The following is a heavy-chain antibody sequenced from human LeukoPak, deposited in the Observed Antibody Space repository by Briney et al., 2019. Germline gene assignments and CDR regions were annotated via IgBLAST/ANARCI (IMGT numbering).Heavy chain of an antibody. CDR2: ISGSGGST. D-gene: IGHD6-19*01. J-gene: IGHJ4*02. CDR1: GFTFSSYA. CDR3: AKRGSSRWYVPAGIDY. V-gene: IGHV3-23*01. Sequence: PGGSLRLSCAASGFTFSSYAMSWVRQAPGKGLEWVSAISGSGGSTYYADSVKGRFTISRDNSKNTLYLQMNSLRAEDTAVYYCAKRGSSRWYVPAGIDYWGQGTLVTVSS.